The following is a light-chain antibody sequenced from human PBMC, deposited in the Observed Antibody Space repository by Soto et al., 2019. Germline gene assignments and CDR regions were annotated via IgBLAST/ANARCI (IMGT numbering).Light chain of an antibody. Sequence: QSALTQPASVSGSPGQSITISCTGTSNDVGAYKHVSWYQQYPGKAPKLIIYDVSNGPSGVSNRLSGSKSGNTASLTISGLQPEDEADYHCASYTTRDTLVFGGGTKLTVL. CDR1: SNDVGAYKH. CDR3: ASYTTRDTLV. CDR2: DVS. V-gene: IGLV2-14*01. J-gene: IGLJ2*01.